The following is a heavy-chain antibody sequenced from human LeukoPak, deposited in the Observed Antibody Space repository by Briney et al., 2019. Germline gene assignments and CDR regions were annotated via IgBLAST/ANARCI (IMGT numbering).Heavy chain of an antibody. D-gene: IGHD6-13*01. Sequence: SETLSLTCTVSGGSISSYYWSWIRQPPGKGLEWIGYIYYSGSTNYNPSLKSRVTISVDTSKNQFSLKLGSVTAADTAVYYCARDISSSWYRLGWFDPWGQGTLVTVSS. CDR3: ARDISSSWYRLGWFDP. J-gene: IGHJ5*02. CDR2: IYYSGST. CDR1: GGSISSYY. V-gene: IGHV4-59*01.